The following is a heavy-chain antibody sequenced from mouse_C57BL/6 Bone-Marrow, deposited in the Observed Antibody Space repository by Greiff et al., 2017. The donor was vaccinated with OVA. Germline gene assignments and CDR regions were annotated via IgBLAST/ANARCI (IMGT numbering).Heavy chain of an antibody. V-gene: IGHV14-4*01. J-gene: IGHJ2*01. CDR1: GFNIKDDY. D-gene: IGHD4-1*01. CDR3: ALGPVDY. Sequence: VQLQQSGAELVRPGASVKLSCTASGFNIKDDYMHWVKQRPEQGLEWIGWIDPENGDTEYASKFQGKATITADTSSNTAYLQLSSLTSEDTAVYYCALGPVDYWGQGTTLTVSS. CDR2: IDPENGDT.